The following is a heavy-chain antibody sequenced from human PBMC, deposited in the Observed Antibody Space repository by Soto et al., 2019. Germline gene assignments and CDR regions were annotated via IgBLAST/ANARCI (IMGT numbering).Heavy chain of an antibody. CDR3: ARTVVATIFGRFDY. D-gene: IGHD5-12*01. V-gene: IGHV4-34*01. CDR2: INHSGST. Sequence: SETLSLTCAVYGGSFSGYYWSWIRQPPGKGLEWIGEINHSGSTNYNPSLKSRVTISADTSKNQFSLKLSSVTAADTAVYYCARTVVATIFGRFDYWGQGTLVTVSS. CDR1: GGSFSGYY. J-gene: IGHJ4*02.